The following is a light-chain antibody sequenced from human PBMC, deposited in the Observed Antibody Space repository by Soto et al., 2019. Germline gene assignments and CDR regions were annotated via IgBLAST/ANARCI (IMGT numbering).Light chain of an antibody. CDR1: QSISSW. CDR2: KTS. V-gene: IGKV1-5*03. CDR3: QQYKSFSLT. Sequence: DIQMTQSPSTLSASVGDRVTITCRASQSISSWLAWYQQKPGKAPKLLIYKTSNLESGVPSRSSGSGSGTEFSLTISSLQPDDFATYYCQQYKSFSLTFGGGTKVDIK. J-gene: IGKJ4*01.